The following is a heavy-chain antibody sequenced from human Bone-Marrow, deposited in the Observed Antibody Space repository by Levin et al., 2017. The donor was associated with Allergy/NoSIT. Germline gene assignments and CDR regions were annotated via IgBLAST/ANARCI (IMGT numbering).Heavy chain of an antibody. V-gene: IGHV3-30-3*01. Sequence: GGSLRLSCAASGFTFSSFPMHWVRQAPGTGLEWLAAISIDGTNKYYADSVKGRFTISRDNSKNTLLLQMNGLRTEDTAVYYCARDDGAGHLFDYWGQGTLVTVSS. J-gene: IGHJ4*02. CDR1: GFTFSSFP. CDR2: ISIDGTNK. D-gene: IGHD1-26*01. CDR3: ARDDGAGHLFDY.